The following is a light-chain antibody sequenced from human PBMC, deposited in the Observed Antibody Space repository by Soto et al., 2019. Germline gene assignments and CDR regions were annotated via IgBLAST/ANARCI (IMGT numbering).Light chain of an antibody. CDR2: AAS. CDR1: QGISNY. CDR3: QKYNSAPRGVT. J-gene: IGKJ3*01. V-gene: IGKV1-27*01. Sequence: DIQMTQSPSSLSASVGDRVTITCRASQGISNYLAWYQQKPGKVPKLLIYAASTLQSGVPSRFSCSGSGTDFTLTISSLQPEDVATYYCQKYNSAPRGVTFGPGTKVDIK.